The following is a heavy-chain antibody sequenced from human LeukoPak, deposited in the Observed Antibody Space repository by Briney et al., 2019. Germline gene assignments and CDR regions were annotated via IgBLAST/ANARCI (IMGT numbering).Heavy chain of an antibody. Sequence: PGGSLRLSCAASGFTFSSYGMHWVHQAPGKGLEWVAFIRYDGSNKYYADSVKGRFTISRDNSKNTLYLQMNSLRAEDTAVYYCAKLDSRGWYLDYWGQGTLVTVSS. CDR1: GFTFSSYG. CDR2: IRYDGSNK. CDR3: AKLDSRGWYLDY. J-gene: IGHJ4*02. V-gene: IGHV3-30*02. D-gene: IGHD6-19*01.